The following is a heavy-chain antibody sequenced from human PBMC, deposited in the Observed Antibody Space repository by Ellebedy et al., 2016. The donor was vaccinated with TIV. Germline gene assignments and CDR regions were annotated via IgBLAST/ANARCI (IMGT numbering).Heavy chain of an antibody. Sequence: SVKVSXXASGGTFSSQTVNWIRQAPGQGLEWMGGILPLFNAPTYPETFQGRVSITADESTSTAYMELRSLKSEDTAVYYCARGWERSSGWFDYFDYWGQGTLVTVSS. D-gene: IGHD6-19*01. J-gene: IGHJ4*02. V-gene: IGHV1-69*13. CDR2: ILPLFNAP. CDR3: ARGWERSSGWFDYFDY. CDR1: GGTFSSQT.